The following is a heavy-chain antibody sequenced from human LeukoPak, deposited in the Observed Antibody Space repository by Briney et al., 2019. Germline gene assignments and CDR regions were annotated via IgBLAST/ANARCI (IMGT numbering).Heavy chain of an antibody. V-gene: IGHV3-53*01. CDR3: ARDGCSTTSCYAD. J-gene: IGHJ4*02. CDR2: IYSGGTT. D-gene: IGHD2-2*01. CDR1: GFTVSNNY. Sequence: GGSLRLSCAASGFTVSNNYMSWVRQAPGKGLEWVSVIYSGGTTYYTDSVRGRFTISRDKFKNTLYLQMNSLRAEDTAVYYCARDGCSTTSCYADWGQGTLVTVSS.